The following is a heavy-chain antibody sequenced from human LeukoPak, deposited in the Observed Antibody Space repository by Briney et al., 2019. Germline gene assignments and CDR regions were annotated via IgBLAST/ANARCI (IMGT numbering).Heavy chain of an antibody. D-gene: IGHD6-19*01. Sequence: GGPLRLSCGASGLPFRSYRMIGLRRAPGRGGAGVSSISRSRCYIFYAVSVEGRFPIARDHSKHSLYLQMNSLRAEDTAVYYCASSRVLSQERSDSSGWFSLSYWGQGTLVTVSS. CDR3: ASSRVLSQERSDSSGWFSLSY. CDR1: GLPFRSYR. V-gene: IGHV3-21*04. CDR2: ISRSRCYI. J-gene: IGHJ4*02.